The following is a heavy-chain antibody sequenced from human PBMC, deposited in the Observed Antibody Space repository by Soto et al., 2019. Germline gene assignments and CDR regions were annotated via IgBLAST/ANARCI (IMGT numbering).Heavy chain of an antibody. CDR1: GDSISSYY. J-gene: IGHJ5*02. Sequence: SETLSFTCTVSGDSISSYYWGWVRQPPGKGLEWIGYIHYSGSTNYNPSLKSRVTISVDTPKNQFSLKVNSMTAADTAVYYCARGGLAARKGRWFDPWGQGTLVTVSS. CDR3: ARGGLAARKGRWFDP. V-gene: IGHV4-59*01. CDR2: IHYSGST. D-gene: IGHD6-6*01.